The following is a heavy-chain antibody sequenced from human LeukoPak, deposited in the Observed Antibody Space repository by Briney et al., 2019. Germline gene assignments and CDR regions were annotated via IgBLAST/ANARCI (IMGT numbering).Heavy chain of an antibody. V-gene: IGHV1-18*01. CDR1: GYTFTSYG. CDR2: ISAYNGNT. CDR3: ARVFIVVVTARSGSFDY. D-gene: IGHD2-21*02. J-gene: IGHJ4*02. Sequence: ASVKVSCKASGYTFTSYGISWVRQAPGQGLEWMGWISAYNGNTNYAQKFQGRVTMTTDTSTSTAYMELRSLRSDDTAVYYCARVFIVVVTARSGSFDYWGQGTLVTVSS.